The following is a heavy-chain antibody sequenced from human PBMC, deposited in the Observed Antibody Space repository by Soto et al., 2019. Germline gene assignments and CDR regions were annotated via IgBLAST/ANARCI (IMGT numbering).Heavy chain of an antibody. CDR1: GFTFSSYG. CDR3: AKDGGYRSGWYLDY. D-gene: IGHD6-19*01. J-gene: IGHJ4*02. CDR2: ISYDGSNK. Sequence: QVQLVESGGGVVQPGRSLRLSCAASGFTFSSYGMHWVRQAPGKGLEWVAVISYDGSNKYYADSVKGRFTISRDNSKNTLYLQMNSLRAEDTAVYYCAKDGGYRSGWYLDYWGQGTLVTVSS. V-gene: IGHV3-30*18.